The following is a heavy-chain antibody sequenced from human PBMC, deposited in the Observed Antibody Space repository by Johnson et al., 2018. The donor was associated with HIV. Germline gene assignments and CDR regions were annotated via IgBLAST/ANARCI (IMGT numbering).Heavy chain of an antibody. Sequence: QVLLVESGGGLVKPGASLRLSCAASGLSLSDYYMSWIRQAPGKGLEWVSYISSSGSTIYYADSVKGRFTISRDNAKNSLYLQMNSLRAEDTAVYYCARDLQGRDAFDIWGQGTMVTVSS. V-gene: IGHV3-11*04. CDR2: ISSSGSTI. CDR3: ARDLQGRDAFDI. J-gene: IGHJ3*02. CDR1: GLSLSDYY.